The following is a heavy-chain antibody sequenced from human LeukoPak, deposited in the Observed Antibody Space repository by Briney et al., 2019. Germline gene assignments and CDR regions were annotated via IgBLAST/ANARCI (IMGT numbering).Heavy chain of an antibody. CDR3: AKDRRPGGSGSYLFDY. V-gene: IGHV3-30*02. J-gene: IGHJ4*02. CDR1: GFTFSSYG. D-gene: IGHD3-10*01. Sequence: GGSLRLSCAASGFTFSSYGMHWVRQAPGKGLEWVAFIRYDGSNKYYADSVKGRFTISRDNSKNTLYLQMNSLRAEDTAVYYCAKDRRPGGSGSYLFDYWGQGTLVTVSS. CDR2: IRYDGSNK.